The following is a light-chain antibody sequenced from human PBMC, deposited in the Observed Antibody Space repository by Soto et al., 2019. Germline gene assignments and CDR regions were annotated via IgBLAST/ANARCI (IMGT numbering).Light chain of an antibody. CDR2: DAS. V-gene: IGKV3-20*01. CDR1: QTISSGF. CDR3: QQYNSYWT. Sequence: EIVLTQSPGILYLSPGDRATLSCRASQTISSGFLAWYQQKVGQAPRLLIYDASNRATGVPSRFSGSGSGTEFTLTISSLRPDDFATYYCQQYNSYWTFGQGTKVDIK. J-gene: IGKJ1*01.